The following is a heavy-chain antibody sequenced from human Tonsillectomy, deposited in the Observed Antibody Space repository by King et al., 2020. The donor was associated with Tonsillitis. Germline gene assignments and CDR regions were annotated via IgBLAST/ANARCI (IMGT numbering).Heavy chain of an antibody. J-gene: IGHJ4*02. CDR1: GYTFTGYY. V-gene: IGHV1-2*02. D-gene: IGHD3-9*01. CDR3: ASGYDVLTGFFFDQ. CDR2: ISPNTGGA. Sequence: VQLVESGAEVKKPGASVKVSCKASGYTFTGYYMHWVRQAPGQGLEWMGWISPNTGGANYAQKLQGRVTMTRDTDISTAYMVLSRLRSDDTAVYYCASGYDVLTGFFFDQWGQGTLVTVSS.